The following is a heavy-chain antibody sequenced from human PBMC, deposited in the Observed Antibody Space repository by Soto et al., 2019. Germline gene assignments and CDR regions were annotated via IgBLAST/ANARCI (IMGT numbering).Heavy chain of an antibody. Sequence: GGSLRLSCAASGFSFSNFAMSWVRQAPGKGLEWVSSIGGGSEKIYYSDPVKGRFTISRDNSKNTLYLQMNSLRAEDTALFYCARIFGAYDYFDYWGQGTPVTVSS. V-gene: IGHV3-23*01. J-gene: IGHJ4*02. CDR1: GFSFSNFA. CDR2: IGGGSEKI. D-gene: IGHD5-12*01. CDR3: ARIFGAYDYFDY.